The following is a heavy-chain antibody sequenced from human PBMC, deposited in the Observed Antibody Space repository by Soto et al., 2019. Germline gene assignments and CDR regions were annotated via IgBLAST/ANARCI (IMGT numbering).Heavy chain of an antibody. V-gene: IGHV3-15*07. D-gene: IGHD3-10*01. CDR3: SNLRARSGSFYYGSEV. J-gene: IGHJ6*01. CDR1: GFDFTAAW. CDR2: SKRKGSGETT. Sequence: QVVESGGGFVTPGKYVRLPCVGSGFDFTAAWMNWVRQAPGTGQEWVGRSKRKGSGETTDYSAPVKSRFTILRDDSKNTVYPQINSLKTEDTAMYDCSNLRARSGSFYYGSEVWGQGATVTVTS.